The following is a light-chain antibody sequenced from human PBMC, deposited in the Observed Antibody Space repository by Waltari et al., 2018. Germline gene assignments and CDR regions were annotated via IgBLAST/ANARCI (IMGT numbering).Light chain of an antibody. CDR1: TSNIGSNA. CDR3: ATWDDNLKGL. Sequence: QSLLTQPASASGTPGQRVTISCSGSTSNIGSNAVNWYQEVPGTAPKLLIYKKNQRPSGGPDRFSGSKSGTSASLAISGLQSDEEADYYCATWDDNLKGLFGGGTKLTVL. V-gene: IGLV1-44*01. J-gene: IGLJ3*02. CDR2: KKN.